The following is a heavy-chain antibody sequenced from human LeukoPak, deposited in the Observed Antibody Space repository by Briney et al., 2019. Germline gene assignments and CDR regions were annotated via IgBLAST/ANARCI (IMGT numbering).Heavy chain of an antibody. CDR3: TRGSRDYYDSSGYGDSFYFDY. Sequence: GGSLRLSCTASGFTFGDYAMSWFRQAPGKGLEWVGFIRSKAYGGTTEYAASVKGRFTISRDDSKSIAYLQMNSLKTEDTAVYYCTRGSRDYYDSSGYGDSFYFDYWGQGTLVTVSS. D-gene: IGHD3-22*01. CDR2: IRSKAYGGTT. V-gene: IGHV3-49*03. J-gene: IGHJ4*02. CDR1: GFTFGDYA.